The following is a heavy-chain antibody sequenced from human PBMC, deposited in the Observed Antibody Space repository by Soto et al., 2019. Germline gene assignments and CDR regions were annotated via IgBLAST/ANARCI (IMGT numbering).Heavy chain of an antibody. V-gene: IGHV5-51*01. CDR1: GYSFTNYW. Sequence: PGESLKISCKGSGYSFTNYWIGWVRQMPGKGLEWMGIIYPGDSDARYSPSFQGQVTISADKSISTAYLQWSSVKASDTAIYYCARCSGIYSIYYYFGTDVWGQGTPVTVSS. CDR2: IYPGDSDA. CDR3: ARCSGIYSIYYYFGTDV. J-gene: IGHJ6*02. D-gene: IGHD1-26*01.